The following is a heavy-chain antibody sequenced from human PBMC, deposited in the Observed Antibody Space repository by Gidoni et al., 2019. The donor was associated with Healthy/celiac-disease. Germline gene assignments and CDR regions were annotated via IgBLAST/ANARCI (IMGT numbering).Heavy chain of an antibody. J-gene: IGHJ3*02. Sequence: QVQLVQSGAEVKKPGPSVTVSCQASGGTFSSYAISWVGQAPGQGLEWMGGIIPIVGTANYAQKFQGRVTITADKSTSTAYMELSSLRSEDTAVYYCASGHLDAFDIWGQGTMVTVSS. D-gene: IGHD7-27*01. V-gene: IGHV1-69*06. CDR2: IIPIVGTA. CDR1: GGTFSSYA. CDR3: ASGHLDAFDI.